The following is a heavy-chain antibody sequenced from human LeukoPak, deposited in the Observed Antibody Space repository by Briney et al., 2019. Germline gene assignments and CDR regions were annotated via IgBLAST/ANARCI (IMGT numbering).Heavy chain of an antibody. D-gene: IGHD1-26*01. CDR1: GFTFSNYA. CDR3: ARGPRGSSFGYYYYMDV. V-gene: IGHV3-23*01. Sequence: GGSLRLSCAASGFTFSNYAMSWVRQAPGKGLEWVSLISLSGGSTYYADSVKGRFTISRDNSKNSLYLQMNSLRAEDTAVYYCARGPRGSSFGYYYYMDVWGKGTTVTVSS. J-gene: IGHJ6*03. CDR2: ISLSGGST.